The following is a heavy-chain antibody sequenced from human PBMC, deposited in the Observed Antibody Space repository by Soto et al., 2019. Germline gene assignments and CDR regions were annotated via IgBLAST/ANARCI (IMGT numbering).Heavy chain of an antibody. V-gene: IGHV1-58*01. J-gene: IGHJ4*02. CDR3: AALAASSYYYDSSGYYLFDY. D-gene: IGHD3-22*01. CDR2: IVVGSGNT. CDR1: GCTFTSSA. Sequence: ASVKVSCKASGCTFTSSAVQWVRQARGQRLEWIGWIVVGSGNTNYAQKFQERVTITRDMSTSTAYMELSSLRSEDTAVYYCAALAASSYYYDSSGYYLFDYWGQGTLVTVSS.